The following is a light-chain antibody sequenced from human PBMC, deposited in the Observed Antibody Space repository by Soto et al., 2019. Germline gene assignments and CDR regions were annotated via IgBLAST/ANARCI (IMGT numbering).Light chain of an antibody. CDR1: QSISSY. Sequence: DIQMTQSPSSLSASVGDRVTITCRASQSISSYLNWYQQKPAKAPKLLIYAASRLQSGVPSRFSGSGSGTDFTLTISSLQPEDFATYYCQQSYSTPSTFGQGPKLEI. V-gene: IGKV1-39*01. CDR2: AAS. CDR3: QQSYSTPST. J-gene: IGKJ2*01.